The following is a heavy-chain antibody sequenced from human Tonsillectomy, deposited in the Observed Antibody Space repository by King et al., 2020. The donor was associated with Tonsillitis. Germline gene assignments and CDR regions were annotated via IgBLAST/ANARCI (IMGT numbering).Heavy chain of an antibody. CDR1: GFTFSSYG. J-gene: IGHJ4*02. V-gene: IGHV3-33*01. Sequence: VQLVESGGGVVQPGRSLRLSCAASGFTFSSYGMHWVRPAPGKGLEWVAGIWYDGSNKYYADSVKGRFTISRDNSKNTLYLQMNSLRAEDTAVYYCARDRGEMATLDYWGQGTLVTVSS. CDR2: IWYDGSNK. CDR3: ARDRGEMATLDY. D-gene: IGHD5-24*01.